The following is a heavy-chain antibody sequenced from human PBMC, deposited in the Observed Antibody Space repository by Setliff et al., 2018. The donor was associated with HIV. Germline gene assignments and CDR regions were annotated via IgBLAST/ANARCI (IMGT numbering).Heavy chain of an antibody. Sequence: SETLSLTCTVSSGSISCYYWIWIRQPPGKGLEWIGHIFYSGSTNHNPSLKSRITISVDTSKNQFSLKLSSVTAADTAVYYCARGKWLVQNFYSYYMDVWGKGTTVTVSS. V-gene: IGHV4-59*01. CDR1: SGSISCYY. CDR3: ARGKWLVQNFYSYYMDV. J-gene: IGHJ6*03. CDR2: IFYSGST. D-gene: IGHD6-19*01.